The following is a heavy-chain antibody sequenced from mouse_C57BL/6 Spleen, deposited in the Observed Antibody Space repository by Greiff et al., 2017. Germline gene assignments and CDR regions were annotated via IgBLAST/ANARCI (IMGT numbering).Heavy chain of an antibody. V-gene: IGHV1-64*01. CDR2: IHPNSGST. CDR3: ARSRAAQALYYFDY. Sequence: QVQLQQPGAELVKPGASVKLSCKASGYTFTSYWMHWVKQRPGQGLEWIGMIHPNSGSTNYNEKFKSKATLTVDKSSSTAYMQLSSLTSEDSAVYYGARSRAAQALYYFDYWGQGTTLTVSS. D-gene: IGHD3-2*02. J-gene: IGHJ2*01. CDR1: GYTFTSYW.